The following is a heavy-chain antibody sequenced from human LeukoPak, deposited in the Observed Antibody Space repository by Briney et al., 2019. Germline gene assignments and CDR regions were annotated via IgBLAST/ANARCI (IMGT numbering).Heavy chain of an antibody. CDR1: GGSISFYY. CDR2: IYYTGTT. D-gene: IGHD4-17*01. J-gene: IGHJ4*02. CDR3: ARGRPPHDYGTLFDY. V-gene: IGHV4-59*01. Sequence: PSEALSLTCTVSGGSISFYYWSWIRQPPGEGLEWVGYIYYTGTTNYNPSLKSRATITADTSRNQFSLKLSSVIAADTAVYYCARGRPPHDYGTLFDYWGQGTLVTVSS.